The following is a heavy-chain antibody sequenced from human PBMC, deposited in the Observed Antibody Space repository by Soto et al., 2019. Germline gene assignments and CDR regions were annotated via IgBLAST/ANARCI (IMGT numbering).Heavy chain of an antibody. CDR2: VRGTGTRT. CDR3: AKAPTTDLLGGFEF. CDR1: GFTFSSYT. Sequence: GGSLRLSCAASGFTFSSYTMSWVRQAPGKGLEWVSGVRGTGTRTYYAASVKGRFTISRDNSDSTLSLQMNRLRDEATAVYYCAKAPTTDLLGGFEFGGQGTMVTVSS. V-gene: IGHV3-23*01. J-gene: IGHJ3*01. D-gene: IGHD2-15*01.